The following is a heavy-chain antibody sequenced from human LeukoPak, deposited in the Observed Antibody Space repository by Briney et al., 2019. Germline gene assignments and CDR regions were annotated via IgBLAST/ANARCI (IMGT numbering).Heavy chain of an antibody. D-gene: IGHD3-16*01. V-gene: IGHV3-7*03. CDR3: ARGGGLDV. J-gene: IGHJ6*02. Sequence: GGSLRLSCAASGFTFSNAWMNRVRQAPGKGLEWVASINHNGNVNYYVDSVKGRFTISRDNAKNSLYLQMSNLRAEDTAVYFCARGGGLDVWGQGATVTVSS. CDR1: GFTFSNAW. CDR2: INHNGNVN.